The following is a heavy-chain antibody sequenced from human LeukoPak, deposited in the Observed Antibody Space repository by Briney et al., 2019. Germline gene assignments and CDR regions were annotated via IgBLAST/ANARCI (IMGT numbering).Heavy chain of an antibody. D-gene: IGHD3-22*01. CDR3: ARDISGYDYWYFDL. CDR2: ISGSGGST. CDR1: GFTFSSYG. Sequence: GGSLRLSCAASGFTFSSYGMHWVRQAPGKGLEWVSGISGSGGSTYYGDSVKGRFTISRDNSKNTLYLQMNSLRAEDTAVYYCARDISGYDYWYFDLWGRGTLVTVSS. J-gene: IGHJ2*01. V-gene: IGHV3-23*01.